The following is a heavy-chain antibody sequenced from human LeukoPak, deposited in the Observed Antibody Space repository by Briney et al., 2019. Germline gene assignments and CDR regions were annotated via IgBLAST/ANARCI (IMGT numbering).Heavy chain of an antibody. J-gene: IGHJ4*02. CDR3: ARVPTVTFFDY. D-gene: IGHD4-17*01. CDR1: GGSFSGYY. V-gene: IGHV4-34*01. CDR2: INHSGST. Sequence: SETLSLTCAVCGGSFSGYYWSWIRQPSGKGLEWIGEINHSGSTYYNPSLKSRVTISVDTSKNQFSLKLSSVTAADTAVYYCARVPTVTFFDYWGQGTLVTVSS.